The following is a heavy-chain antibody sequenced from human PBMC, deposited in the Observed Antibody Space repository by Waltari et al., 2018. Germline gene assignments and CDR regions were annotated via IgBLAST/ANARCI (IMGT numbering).Heavy chain of an antibody. V-gene: IGHV3-53*01. J-gene: IGHJ6*02. CDR2: IYSGAEV. CDR3: ARDVAMGLFGIPDHHGWDV. CDR1: GFTVSSNY. D-gene: IGHD3-10*01. Sequence: EVQLVESGGGLIQPGGSLRLSCAASGFTVSSNYMNWIRQAPGKGLEWVSGIYSGAEVHYGDSVKGRFTISRDKNKNTVDLQMNTLRIEDTAIYYCARDVAMGLFGIPDHHGWDVWGQGTTVIVSS.